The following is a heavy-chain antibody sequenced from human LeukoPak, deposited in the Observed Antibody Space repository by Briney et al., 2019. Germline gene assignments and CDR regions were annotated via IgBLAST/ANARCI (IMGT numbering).Heavy chain of an antibody. D-gene: IGHD6-19*01. CDR2: IIPIFGTA. J-gene: IGHJ4*02. CDR1: GGTFSNHA. CDR3: ARVAVTGYQPRPYYFDY. V-gene: IGHV1-69*06. Sequence: ASVKVSCKASGGTFSNHAVSWVRQAPGQGLEWMGGIIPIFGTANYAQKFQGRVTITADKSTSTAYMELSSLRSKDTAVYYCARVAVTGYQPRPYYFDYWGQGTLVTVSS.